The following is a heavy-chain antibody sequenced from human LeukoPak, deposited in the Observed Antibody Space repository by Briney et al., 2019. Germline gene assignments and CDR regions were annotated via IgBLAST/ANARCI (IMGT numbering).Heavy chain of an antibody. Sequence: PGGSLRLSCAASRFTFSSYGMHWVRQAPGKGLEWVAVIWYDGSNKYYADSVKGRFTISRDNSKNTLYLQMNSLRAEDTAVYYCAKDPDYSNYGWFDPWGQGTLVTVSS. CDR1: RFTFSSYG. J-gene: IGHJ5*02. V-gene: IGHV3-33*06. CDR2: IWYDGSNK. D-gene: IGHD4-11*01. CDR3: AKDPDYSNYGWFDP.